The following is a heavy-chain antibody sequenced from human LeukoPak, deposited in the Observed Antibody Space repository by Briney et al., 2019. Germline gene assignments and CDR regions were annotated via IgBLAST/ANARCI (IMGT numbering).Heavy chain of an antibody. J-gene: IGHJ5*02. Sequence: SETLSFTCTVSGGTISSYYSSWIRQPPGKGLEGIGYIYYSGSTNYNPSLKSRVTISVDTSKNQFSLKLSSVTAADTAVYYCARIPDPYSSSWYTVTTWGPGTLVTVSS. CDR2: IYYSGST. CDR1: GGTISSYY. CDR3: ARIPDPYSSSWYTVTT. D-gene: IGHD6-13*01. V-gene: IGHV4-59*01.